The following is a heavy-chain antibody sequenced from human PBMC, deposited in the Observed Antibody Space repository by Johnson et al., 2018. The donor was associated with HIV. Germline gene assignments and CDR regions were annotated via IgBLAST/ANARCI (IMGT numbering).Heavy chain of an antibody. D-gene: IGHD6-19*01. CDR1: GFTFSKSW. CDR3: AKDQGKAVAAPDAFDI. V-gene: IGHV3-23*04. CDR2: ISGSGGST. Sequence: VQLVESGGSLLQPGGSLRLSCAASGFTFSKSWMHWVRQAPGKGLVWVSAISGSGGSTYYADSVKGRFTISRDNSKNTLYLQMNSLRAEDTAVYYCAKDQGKAVAAPDAFDIWGQGTMVTVSS. J-gene: IGHJ3*02.